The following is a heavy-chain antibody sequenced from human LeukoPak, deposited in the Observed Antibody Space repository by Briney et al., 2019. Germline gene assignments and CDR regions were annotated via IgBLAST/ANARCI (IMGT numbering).Heavy chain of an antibody. V-gene: IGHV1-24*01. CDR2: FDPKDGET. J-gene: IGHJ3*02. CDR1: GYTLTELS. CDR3: ATYTHSMIVDAFDI. Sequence: GASVKVSCKVSGYTLTELSMHWVRQAPGKGLEWMGGFDPKDGETIYAQKFQGRVTMTEDTSTDTAYMELSSLRSEDTAVYYCATYTHSMIVDAFDIWGQGTMVTVSS. D-gene: IGHD3-22*01.